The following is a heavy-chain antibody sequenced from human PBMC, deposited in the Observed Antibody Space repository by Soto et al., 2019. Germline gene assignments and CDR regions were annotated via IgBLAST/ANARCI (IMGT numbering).Heavy chain of an antibody. V-gene: IGHV3-23*01. Sequence: EVPLLESGGDLVQPGGSLRLACAASGFTFSSYAMSWVRQAPGKGLEWVSTISGSGGSTYYADSVKGRFTISRDNSKNTLYLQMNSLRAEDTAVYYCAKGEWGIFDYWGQGTLVTVSS. J-gene: IGHJ4*02. D-gene: IGHD3-16*01. CDR1: GFTFSSYA. CDR3: AKGEWGIFDY. CDR2: ISGSGGST.